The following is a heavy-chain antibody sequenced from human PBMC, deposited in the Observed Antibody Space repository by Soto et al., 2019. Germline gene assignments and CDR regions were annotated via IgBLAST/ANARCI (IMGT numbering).Heavy chain of an antibody. CDR3: ARDQNYYDSSGYSDY. V-gene: IGHV3-21*01. D-gene: IGHD3-22*01. CDR1: GFTFISYS. J-gene: IGHJ4*02. Sequence: GGSLRLSCAASGFTFISYSMNWVRQAPWKGLEWVSSISSSSSYIYYADSVKGRFTISRDNAKNSLYLQMNSLRAEDTAVYYCARDQNYYDSSGYSDYWGQGTLVTVSS. CDR2: ISSSSSYI.